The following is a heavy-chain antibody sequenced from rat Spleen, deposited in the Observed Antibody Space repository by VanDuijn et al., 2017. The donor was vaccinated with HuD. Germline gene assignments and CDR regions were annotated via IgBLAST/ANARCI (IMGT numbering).Heavy chain of an antibody. Sequence: EVQLVESGGGLVQPGRSLRLSCAASGFTFSDYYMAWVRQAPTKGLEWVASITNTGSTTYYRDSVKGRFTVSRDNAKTTLYLQMNSLRSEDTATYYCTRGGNYALDAWGQGASVTVSS. V-gene: IGHV5-20*01. CDR2: ITNTGSTT. J-gene: IGHJ4*01. CDR1: GFTFSDYY. CDR3: TRGGNYALDA. D-gene: IGHD1-10*01.